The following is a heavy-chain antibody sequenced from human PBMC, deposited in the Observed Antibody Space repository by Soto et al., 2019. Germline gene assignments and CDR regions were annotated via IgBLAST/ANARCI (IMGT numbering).Heavy chain of an antibody. J-gene: IGHJ3*01. Sequence: SETLSLTCTVSGGSISSYYWSWIRQPPGKGLEWIGYIYYSGSTNYNPSLKSRVTISVDTSKNQVSLKLSSVTAADTAVYYCAREAPGSYYVWGQGTMVTVSS. CDR3: AREAPGSYYV. CDR1: GGSISSYY. CDR2: IYYSGST. V-gene: IGHV4-59*01. D-gene: IGHD3-10*01.